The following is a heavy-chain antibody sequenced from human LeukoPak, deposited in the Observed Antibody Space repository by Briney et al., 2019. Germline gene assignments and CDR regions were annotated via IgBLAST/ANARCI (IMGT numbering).Heavy chain of an antibody. Sequence: GGSLRLSCAASGFTLSSYAMSWVRQAPGKGLEWVSAISGSGGSTYYADSVKGRFTISRDNSKNTLYLQMNSLRAEDTAVYYCAKSPTYYDILNYFDYWGQGTLVTVSS. D-gene: IGHD3-9*01. V-gene: IGHV3-23*01. CDR3: AKSPTYYDILNYFDY. CDR2: ISGSGGST. CDR1: GFTLSSYA. J-gene: IGHJ4*02.